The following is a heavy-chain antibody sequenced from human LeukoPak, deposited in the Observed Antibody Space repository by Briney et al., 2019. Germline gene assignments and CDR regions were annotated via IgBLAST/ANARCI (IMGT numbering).Heavy chain of an antibody. D-gene: IGHD3-22*01. Sequence: SETLSLTCTVSGGSISSSSYYWGWIRQPPGKGLEWIGSIYYSGSTYYNPSLKSRVTTSVDTSKNQFSLKLSSVTAADTAVYYCARIDSGYYPGLNWFDPWGQGTLVTVSS. CDR3: ARIDSGYYPGLNWFDP. J-gene: IGHJ5*02. V-gene: IGHV4-39*01. CDR1: GGSISSSSYY. CDR2: IYYSGST.